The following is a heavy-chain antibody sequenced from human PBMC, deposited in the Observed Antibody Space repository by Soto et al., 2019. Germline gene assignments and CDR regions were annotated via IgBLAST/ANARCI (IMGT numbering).Heavy chain of an antibody. D-gene: IGHD6-13*01. CDR1: GFTFSSYW. CDR3: ASTSWYSSSWYLFDY. J-gene: IGHJ4*02. CDR2: IKQDGSEK. Sequence: GGSLRLSCAASGFTFSSYWMSWVRQAPGKGLEWVANIKQDGSEKYYVDSVKGRFTISRDNAKNSLYLQMNSLRAEDTAVYYCASTSWYSSSWYLFDYWGQGTLVTVSS. V-gene: IGHV3-7*05.